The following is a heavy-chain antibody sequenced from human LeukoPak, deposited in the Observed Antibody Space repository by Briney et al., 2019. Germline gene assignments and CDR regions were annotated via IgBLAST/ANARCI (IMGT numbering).Heavy chain of an antibody. CDR3: ARSYCTKCNAFDI. D-gene: IGHD2-8*01. V-gene: IGHV4-34*01. J-gene: IGHJ3*02. CDR1: GGSFSGYY. CDR2: INHSGST. Sequence: SETLSLTCAVYGGSFSGYYWSWIRQPPGKGLEWIGEINHSGSTNYNPSLKSRVTISVDTSKNQFSLKLSSVTAADTAVYYCARSYCTKCNAFDIWGQGTMVTVSS.